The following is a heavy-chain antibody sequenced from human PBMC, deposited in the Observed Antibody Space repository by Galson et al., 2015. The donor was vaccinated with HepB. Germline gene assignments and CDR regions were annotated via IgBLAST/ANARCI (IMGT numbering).Heavy chain of an antibody. D-gene: IGHD6-19*01. CDR1: GFTFQTFP. CDR3: AKVRRVAVAADWYFDL. V-gene: IGHV3-30*04. J-gene: IGHJ2*01. Sequence: SLRLSCAASGFTFQTFPMHWVRQTPGRGLEWVAVVSSDGNKKYYGDFVRGRFTISRDNSKNTLYLHMTDLKSDDTAVYSCAKVRRVAVAADWYFDLWGRGTLVTVSS. CDR2: VSSDGNKK.